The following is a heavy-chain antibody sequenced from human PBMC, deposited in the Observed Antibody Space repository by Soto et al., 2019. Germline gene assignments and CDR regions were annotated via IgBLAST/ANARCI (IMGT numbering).Heavy chain of an antibody. D-gene: IGHD1-26*01. CDR3: AKDTGATWRAAHAFDI. CDR1: GFTFSSYA. Sequence: EVQLLESGGGLVQPGGSLRLSCAASGFTFSSYAMSWVRQAPGKGLEWGSAISGSGGSTYYADSVKGRFTISSDNSKNTLHLQMNSLRAEDTAVYYCAKDTGATWRAAHAFDIWGQGTMVTVSS. V-gene: IGHV3-23*01. CDR2: ISGSGGST. J-gene: IGHJ3*02.